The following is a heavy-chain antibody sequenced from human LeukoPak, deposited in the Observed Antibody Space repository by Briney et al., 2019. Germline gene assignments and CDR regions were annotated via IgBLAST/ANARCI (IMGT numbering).Heavy chain of an antibody. CDR2: IYSGGST. V-gene: IGHV3-53*01. CDR3: ASAREYCGSAECYEYFQH. J-gene: IGHJ1*01. CDR1: GFTVGTNS. Sequence: GGSLRLSCAASGFTVGTNSMSWVRRSPGKGLEWGSVIYSGGSTYYADSVNGRFTISIDNSRNTLFLQMNSLGAEDTALYYCASAREYCGSAECYEYFQHWGQGTLVTVSS. D-gene: IGHD2-21*01.